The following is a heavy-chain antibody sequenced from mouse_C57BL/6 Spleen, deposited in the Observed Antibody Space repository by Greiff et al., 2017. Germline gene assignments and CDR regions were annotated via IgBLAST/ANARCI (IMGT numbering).Heavy chain of an antibody. CDR2: IHPTSGST. V-gene: IGHV1-64*01. CDR1: GYTFTSYW. D-gene: IGHD1-1*01. CDR3: ARRVTTVVASGGMDY. Sequence: QVQLQQPGAELVKPGASVKLSCKASGYTFTSYWMHWVKQRPGQGLEWIGMIHPTSGSTNYNEKFKSKATLTVDKSSSTAYMQLSSLTSEDSAVYYCARRVTTVVASGGMDYWGQGTSVTVSS. J-gene: IGHJ4*01.